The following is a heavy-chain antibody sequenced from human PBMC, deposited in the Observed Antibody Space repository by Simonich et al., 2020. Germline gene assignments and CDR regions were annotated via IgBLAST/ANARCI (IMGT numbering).Heavy chain of an antibody. CDR1: GFTFSSYA. Sequence: VQLVESGGGLIQPGGSLRLSCAASGFTFSSYAMHWVRQAPGKGLERVAVITYEGSNKYYADSVKGRFTISRDNSKNTLYLQMNSLRAEDTAVYYCARDRNWGWFDPWGQGTLVTVSS. V-gene: IGHV3-30*07. D-gene: IGHD7-27*01. J-gene: IGHJ5*02. CDR2: ITYEGSNK. CDR3: ARDRNWGWFDP.